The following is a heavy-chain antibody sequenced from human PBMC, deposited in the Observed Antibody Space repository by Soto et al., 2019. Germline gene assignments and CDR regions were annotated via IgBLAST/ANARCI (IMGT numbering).Heavy chain of an antibody. J-gene: IGHJ4*02. D-gene: IGHD3-9*01. V-gene: IGHV1-3*01. CDR3: ARAYDILTGYLVY. CDR1: GYTFTSYA. Sequence: ASVKVSCKASGYTFTSYAMHWVRQAPGQRLEWMGWINAGNGNTKYSQKFQGRVTITRDTSTSTAYMELSSLRSEDTAVYYCARAYDILTGYLVYWGQGTLVTVSS. CDR2: INAGNGNT.